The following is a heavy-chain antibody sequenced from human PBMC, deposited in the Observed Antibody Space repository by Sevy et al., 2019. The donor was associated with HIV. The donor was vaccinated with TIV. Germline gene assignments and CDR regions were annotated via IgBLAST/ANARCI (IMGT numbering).Heavy chain of an antibody. V-gene: IGHV3-23*01. Sequence: GGSLRLSCAASGFTFSTSTMNWVRQTPGKGLEWVATLSFGCGKINHADSVKGRFTMSRDDSKNAVYLQMNNLRVEDTAIYYCAREGCTKPHDYWGQGTLVTVSS. J-gene: IGHJ4*02. CDR3: AREGCTKPHDY. D-gene: IGHD2-8*01. CDR1: GFTFSTST. CDR2: LSFGCGKI.